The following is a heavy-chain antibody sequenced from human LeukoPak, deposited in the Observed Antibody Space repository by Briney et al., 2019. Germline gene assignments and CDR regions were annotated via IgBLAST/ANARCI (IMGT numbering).Heavy chain of an antibody. CDR2: IDAGNGNT. D-gene: IGHD3-16*02. CDR1: GYTFTSYA. CDR3: ARKSYVWGSYRSDDAFDI. V-gene: IGHV1-3*01. Sequence: ASVKVSCKASGYTFTSYAMHWVRQAPGQRLEWMGWIDAGNGNTKYSQKFQGRVTITRDTSTTTAYMELRSLRSDDTAVYYCARKSYVWGSYRSDDAFDIWGQGTMVTVSS. J-gene: IGHJ3*02.